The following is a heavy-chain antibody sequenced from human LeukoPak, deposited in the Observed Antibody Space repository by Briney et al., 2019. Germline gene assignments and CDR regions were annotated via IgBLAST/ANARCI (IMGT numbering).Heavy chain of an antibody. CDR2: IYYSGST. D-gene: IGHD3-9*01. CDR3: ARIPMFYDILTGYPTNFDY. Sequence: SETLSLTCTVSGFSVSSVYYWGWIRQPPGKGLEWIGSIYYSGSTYYNPSLKSRVTISVDTSKNQFSLKLSSVTAADTAVYYCARIPMFYDILTGYPTNFDYWGQGTLVTVSS. CDR1: GFSVSSVYY. V-gene: IGHV4-38-2*02. J-gene: IGHJ4*02.